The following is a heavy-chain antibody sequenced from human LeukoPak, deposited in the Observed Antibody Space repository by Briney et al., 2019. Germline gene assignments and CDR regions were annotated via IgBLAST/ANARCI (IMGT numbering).Heavy chain of an antibody. Sequence: ASVXXXCKASGYTFTSYDINWVRQATGQGREWMGWMNPNSGNTGYAQKFQGRVTITRNTSKSTDYMEMSRLRSEDTAVYYCASGSAWGQGTLVTVSS. CDR3: ASGSA. J-gene: IGHJ5*02. V-gene: IGHV1-8*01. CDR2: MNPNSGNT. CDR1: GYTFTSYD.